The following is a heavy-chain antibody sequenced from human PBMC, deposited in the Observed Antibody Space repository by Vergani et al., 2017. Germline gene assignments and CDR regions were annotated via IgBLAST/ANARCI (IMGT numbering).Heavy chain of an antibody. D-gene: IGHD3-9*01. CDR2: IYSTRST. CDR3: ARVMYRDEASTGYRLEGMDI. J-gene: IGHJ6*02. V-gene: IGHV4-59*13. Sequence: QVQLEESGPGLVKPSETLSLTCTVSGGSFHTYYWRWIRQSPGKGLEWIGYIYSTRSTNYNPSLNSGITMSVDTSKNQFSLKLRSVTAADTAVFFCARVMYRDEASTGYRLEGMDIWGQGTTVTISS. CDR1: GGSFHTYY.